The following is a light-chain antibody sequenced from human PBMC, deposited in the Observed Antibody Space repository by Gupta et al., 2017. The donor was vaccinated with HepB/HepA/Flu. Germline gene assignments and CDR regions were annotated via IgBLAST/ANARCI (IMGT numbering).Light chain of an antibody. CDR1: SSDIENYNL. V-gene: IGLV2-23*02. Sequence: SCTGTSSDIENYNLVSWYQQHPDKAPQLIIYDVTKRPSGVSNRFSASKSGNTASLTISGLQAEDEADDDCCSYANVGTLVLGGGTRLTVL. CDR3: CSYANVGTLV. CDR2: DVT. J-gene: IGLJ3*02.